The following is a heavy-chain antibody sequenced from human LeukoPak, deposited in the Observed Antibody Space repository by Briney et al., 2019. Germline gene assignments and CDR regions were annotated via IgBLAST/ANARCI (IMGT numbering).Heavy chain of an antibody. CDR2: ISSSSSYI. Sequence: GGTLRLSCVASGFTFSTYGMSWVRQAPGKGLEWVSSISSSSSYIYYADSVKGRFTISRDNAKNSLYLQMNSLRAEDTAVYYCARAVTYYYDSSGYNFDYWGQGTLVTVSS. CDR3: ARAVTYYYDSSGYNFDY. D-gene: IGHD3-22*01. CDR1: GFTFSTYG. J-gene: IGHJ4*02. V-gene: IGHV3-21*01.